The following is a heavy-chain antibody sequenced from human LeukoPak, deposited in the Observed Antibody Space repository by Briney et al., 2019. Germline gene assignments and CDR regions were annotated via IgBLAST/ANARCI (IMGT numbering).Heavy chain of an antibody. J-gene: IGHJ4*02. D-gene: IGHD4-17*01. CDR1: GFTFSNYW. Sequence: GGSLRLSCAASGFTFSNYWMSCVRQAPGKGLEWVANIKQDGSDKYYVDSVKGRFTISRDNAKNSLYLQMNSLRAEDTAVYYCARDTVATTFDYWGQGTVVTVSS. CDR2: IKQDGSDK. CDR3: ARDTVATTFDY. V-gene: IGHV3-7*04.